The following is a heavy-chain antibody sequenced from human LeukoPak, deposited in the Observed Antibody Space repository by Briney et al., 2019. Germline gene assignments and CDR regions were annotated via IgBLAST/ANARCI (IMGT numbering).Heavy chain of an antibody. J-gene: IGHJ4*02. CDR3: ARDRSSGYWFIDY. Sequence: GGSMRLSCAASGFTFSSHWMHWVRQAPGKGLVWVSRINSDGSSTNYADAVKGRFTVSRDNAKNTLYLQVNSLRAEDTAVYYCARDRSSGYWFIDYWGQGTLVTVSS. D-gene: IGHD3-22*01. V-gene: IGHV3-74*01. CDR1: GFTFSSHW. CDR2: INSDGSST.